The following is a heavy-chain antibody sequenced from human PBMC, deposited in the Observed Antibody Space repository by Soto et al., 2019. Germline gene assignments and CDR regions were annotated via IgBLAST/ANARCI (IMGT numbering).Heavy chain of an antibody. Sequence: SQTLSLTCAISGDSVSSNSAAWNWIRQSPSRGLEWLGRTYYGSKWYNDYAVSVKSRITINPDTSKNQFSLQLNSVTPEDTAVYYCARDLGSSWYPVYYFDYWGQGTLVTVSS. V-gene: IGHV6-1*01. J-gene: IGHJ4*02. CDR3: ARDLGSSWYPVYYFDY. CDR1: GDSVSSNSAA. D-gene: IGHD6-13*01. CDR2: TYYGSKWYN.